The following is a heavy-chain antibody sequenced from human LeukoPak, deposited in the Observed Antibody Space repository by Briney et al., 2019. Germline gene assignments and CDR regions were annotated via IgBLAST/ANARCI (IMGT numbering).Heavy chain of an antibody. V-gene: IGHV4-34*01. J-gene: IGHJ4*02. Sequence: SETLSLTCAVYGGSFSGYYWSWIRQPPGKGLEWIGEINHSGSTNYNPSLKSRVTISVDTSKNHFSLKLSSVTAADTAMYYCARPHSGTVNASTYGVIDYWGQGTLVTVSS. CDR1: GGSFSGYY. CDR2: INHSGST. CDR3: ARPHSGTVNASTYGVIDY. D-gene: IGHD3-16*01.